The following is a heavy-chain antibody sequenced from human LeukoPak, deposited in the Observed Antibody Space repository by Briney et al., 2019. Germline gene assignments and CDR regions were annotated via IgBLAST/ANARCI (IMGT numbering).Heavy chain of an antibody. V-gene: IGHV1-2*02. CDR3: ARVGSDILTVFDP. CDR1: GYTFTGYY. Sequence: ASVKVSCKASGYTFTGYYMHWVRQAPGQGLEWMGWINPNSGGTNYAQKFQGRVTMTRDTSISTAYMELSRLRYDDTAVYYCARVGSDILTVFDPWGQGTLVTVSS. CDR2: INPNSGGT. J-gene: IGHJ5*02. D-gene: IGHD3-9*01.